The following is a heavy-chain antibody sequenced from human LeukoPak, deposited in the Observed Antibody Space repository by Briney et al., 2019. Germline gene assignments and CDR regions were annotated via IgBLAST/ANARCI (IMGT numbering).Heavy chain of an antibody. Sequence: SVRVSCKASGGTFSSYAISWVRQAPGQGLEWMGRIIPILGIANYAQKFQGRVTITADKSTSTAYMELSSLRSEDTAVYYCARDPLRDGYMAAFDIWGQGTMVTVSS. CDR1: GGTFSSYA. CDR2: IIPILGIA. D-gene: IGHD5-12*01. J-gene: IGHJ3*02. CDR3: ARDPLRDGYMAAFDI. V-gene: IGHV1-69*04.